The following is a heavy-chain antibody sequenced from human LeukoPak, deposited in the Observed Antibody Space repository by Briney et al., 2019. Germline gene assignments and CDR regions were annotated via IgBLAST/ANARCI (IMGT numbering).Heavy chain of an antibody. V-gene: IGHV4-59*01. Sequence: SETLSLTCTVSGGSISSYYWSWIRQPPGKGLEWIGYIYYSGSTNYNPSLKSRVTISVDTSKNQFSLKLSSVTAADTAVYYCASLAGYCSGGSCKHDAFDIWGQGTMVTVSS. CDR2: IYYSGST. J-gene: IGHJ3*02. CDR3: ASLAGYCSGGSCKHDAFDI. CDR1: GGSISSYY. D-gene: IGHD2-15*01.